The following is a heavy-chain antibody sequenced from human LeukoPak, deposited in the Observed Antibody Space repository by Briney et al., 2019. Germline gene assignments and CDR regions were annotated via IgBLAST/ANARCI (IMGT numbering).Heavy chain of an antibody. CDR2: INPNSGGT. D-gene: IGHD3-22*01. Sequence: GASVTVSCKASGYTFTCYYMHWVRQAPGQGLEWMGWINPNSGGTNYAQKFQGRVTMTRDTSISTAYMELSRLRSDDTAVYYCARDSYYDSSGYYSSEYFQHWGQGTLVTVSS. CDR1: GYTFTCYY. CDR3: ARDSYYDSSGYYSSEYFQH. J-gene: IGHJ1*01. V-gene: IGHV1-2*02.